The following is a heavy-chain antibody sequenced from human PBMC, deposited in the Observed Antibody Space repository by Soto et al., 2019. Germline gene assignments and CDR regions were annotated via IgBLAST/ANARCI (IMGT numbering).Heavy chain of an antibody. CDR3: AKDGIVGDKGGVDY. Sequence: GGSLRLSCAASGFTFSSYAMSWVRQAPGKGLEWVSGISGSGGSTYYADSVKGRFTISRDNTKNTLYLQMNSLRAEDSAVYYCAKDGIVGDKGGVDYWGQGTLVTVSS. J-gene: IGHJ4*02. D-gene: IGHD1-26*01. CDR2: ISGSGGST. CDR1: GFTFSSYA. V-gene: IGHV3-23*01.